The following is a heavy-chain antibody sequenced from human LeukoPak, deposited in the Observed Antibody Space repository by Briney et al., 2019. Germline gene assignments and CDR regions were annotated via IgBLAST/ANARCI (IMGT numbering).Heavy chain of an antibody. CDR2: IHPRSGET. Sequence: ASVKVSCKASEYTFSDYYIHWVRQAPGQGLEWMGWIHPRSGETNYAYKFRGRVTMTRDTSISTTYMDLGSLGSDDTAVYYCARDGEYGTGSYYRGCFDYWGQGTLVTVSS. D-gene: IGHD3-10*01. CDR1: EYTFSDYY. V-gene: IGHV1-2*02. CDR3: ARDGEYGTGSYYRGCFDY. J-gene: IGHJ4*02.